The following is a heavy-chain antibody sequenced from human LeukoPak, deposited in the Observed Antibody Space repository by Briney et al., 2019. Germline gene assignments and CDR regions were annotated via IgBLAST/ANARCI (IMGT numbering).Heavy chain of an antibody. D-gene: IGHD3-16*01. CDR1: GFTFSSYA. V-gene: IGHV3-23*01. CDR3: AKRGSGDYFDY. J-gene: IGHJ4*02. CDR2: IGGSGGTT. Sequence: GGSLRLSCASSGFTFSSYAISWIRQAPGKALDSPSAIGGSGGTTYYAVSVKGRFTISRDNSKNTLYLQMNSLRAEGTAVYYCAKRGSGDYFDYWGQGTLVTVSS.